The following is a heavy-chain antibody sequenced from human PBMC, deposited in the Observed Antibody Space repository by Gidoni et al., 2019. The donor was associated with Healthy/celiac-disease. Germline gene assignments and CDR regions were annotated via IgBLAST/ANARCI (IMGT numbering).Heavy chain of an antibody. CDR1: GFTFTSSA. Sequence: QMQLVQSGPEVKKPGTSVKVSCKASGFTFTSSAVQWVRQARGQRLEWIGWIVVGSGNTNYAQKFQERVTITRDMSTSTAYMELSSLRSEDTAVYYCAADSRYGYSGYWGQGTLVTVSS. J-gene: IGHJ4*02. V-gene: IGHV1-58*01. CDR3: AADSRYGYSGY. D-gene: IGHD5-18*01. CDR2: IVVGSGNT.